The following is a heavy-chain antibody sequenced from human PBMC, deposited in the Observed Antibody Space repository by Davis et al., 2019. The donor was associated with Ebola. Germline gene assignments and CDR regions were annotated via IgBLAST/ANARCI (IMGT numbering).Heavy chain of an antibody. D-gene: IGHD1-1*01. V-gene: IGHV3-30-3*01. CDR2: ISFDGTTK. CDR3: AGDPNWESGS. Sequence: GESLKISCAASGFTFSSYALHWVRQAPGKGLEWVGFISFDGTTKYNGDSVKGRFTISRDNSKNMLYLQMDSLRIEDTAQYYCAGDPNWESGSWGQGTPVSVSS. CDR1: GFTFSSYA. J-gene: IGHJ5*02.